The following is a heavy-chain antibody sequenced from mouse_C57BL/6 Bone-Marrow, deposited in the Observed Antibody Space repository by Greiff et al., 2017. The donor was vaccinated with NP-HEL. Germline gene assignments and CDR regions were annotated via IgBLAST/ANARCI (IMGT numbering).Heavy chain of an antibody. CDR2: INPYNGGT. Sequence: EVQLQESGPVLVKPGASVKMSCKASGYTFTDYYMNWVKQSHGKSLEWIGVINPYNGGTSYNQKFKGKATLTVDKSSSTAYMELNSLTSEDSAVYYCAPRSSPYWYFDVWGTGTTVTVSS. CDR1: GYTFTDYY. J-gene: IGHJ1*03. CDR3: APRSSPYWYFDV. V-gene: IGHV1-19*01.